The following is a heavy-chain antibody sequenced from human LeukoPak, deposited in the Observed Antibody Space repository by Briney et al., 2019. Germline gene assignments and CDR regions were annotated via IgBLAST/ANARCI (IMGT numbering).Heavy chain of an antibody. CDR1: GYTFTGYY. J-gene: IGHJ4*02. D-gene: IGHD1-26*01. Sequence: GASVKVSCKASGYTFTGYYMHWVRQAPGQGLEWMGWINPNSGGTNYAQKFHGRVTMTRDTSISTAYMELSRLRSDDTAVYYCARGKSYRGAYYFDYWGQGTLVTVSS. V-gene: IGHV1-2*02. CDR2: INPNSGGT. CDR3: ARGKSYRGAYYFDY.